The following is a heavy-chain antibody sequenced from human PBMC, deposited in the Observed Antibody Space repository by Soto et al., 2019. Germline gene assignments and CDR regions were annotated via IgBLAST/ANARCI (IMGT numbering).Heavy chain of an antibody. J-gene: IGHJ3*02. CDR3: ARAVAVWSKDAFDI. CDR2: MNPNSGNT. Sequence: QVQLVQSGAEVKKPGASVKVSYKASGYTFTSYDINWVRQATGQGLEWMGWMNPNSGNTGYAQKFQGRVTMTRNTSISTAYMELSSLRSEDTAVYYCARAVAVWSKDAFDIWGQGTMVTVSS. CDR1: GYTFTSYD. D-gene: IGHD6-19*01. V-gene: IGHV1-8*01.